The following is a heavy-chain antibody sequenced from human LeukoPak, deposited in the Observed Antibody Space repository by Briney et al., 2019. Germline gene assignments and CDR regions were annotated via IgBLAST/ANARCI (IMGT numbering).Heavy chain of an antibody. J-gene: IGHJ4*02. D-gene: IGHD3-10*01. CDR1: GFTFSDYY. Sequence: GSLRLSCAASGFTFSDYYMSWIRQPPGKGLEWIGEINHSGSTNYNPSLKSRVTISVDTSKNQFSLKLSSVTAADTAVYYCARGLLWFGESQSPYYFDYWGQGTLVTVSS. CDR3: ARGLLWFGESQSPYYFDY. V-gene: IGHV4-34*01. CDR2: INHSGST.